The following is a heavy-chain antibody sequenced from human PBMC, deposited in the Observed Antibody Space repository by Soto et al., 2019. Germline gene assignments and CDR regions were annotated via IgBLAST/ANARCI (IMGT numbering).Heavy chain of an antibody. CDR2: IWDDGSNK. CDR1: GFTFSIYG. Sequence: QVQLVESGGGVVQPGRSLTLSCAASGFTFSIYGMHWVRQAPGKGLEWVAVIWDDGSNKIYADSVKGRFTISRDNSRNILYLDMNSLRAEDTAVYYCATDRGSSPFDYWGQGTLVTVSS. CDR3: ATDRGSSPFDY. J-gene: IGHJ4*02. D-gene: IGHD2-15*01. V-gene: IGHV3-33*03.